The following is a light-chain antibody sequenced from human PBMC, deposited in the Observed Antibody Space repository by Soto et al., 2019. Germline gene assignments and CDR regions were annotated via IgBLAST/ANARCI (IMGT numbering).Light chain of an antibody. CDR3: QHYTSYSEA. V-gene: IGKV1-5*03. J-gene: IGKJ1*01. CDR1: QTISSW. Sequence: DIQMTQSPSTLSGSVGDRVTITCRASQTISSWLAWYQQKPGQAPKLLLYKASTLKSGVPSRFSGSGSGTEFTLTISSLQPDDFATYYCQHYTSYSEAFGQGTKVELK. CDR2: KAS.